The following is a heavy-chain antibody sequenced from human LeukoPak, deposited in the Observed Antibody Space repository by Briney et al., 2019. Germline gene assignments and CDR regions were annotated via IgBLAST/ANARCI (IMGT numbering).Heavy chain of an antibody. CDR3: AKGGIGGYYYGVWSDP. V-gene: IGHV3-23*01. J-gene: IGHJ5*02. Sequence: PGGSLRLSCAVSGLTFRNYAMSWVRQAPGKGLEWVSAISGGGGATYYADSVKGRFSISRDNSRDTLYLHMNSLRVEDTAIYYCAKGGIGGYYYGVWSDPWGQGTLVTVSS. CDR2: ISGGGGAT. D-gene: IGHD3-22*01. CDR1: GLTFRNYA.